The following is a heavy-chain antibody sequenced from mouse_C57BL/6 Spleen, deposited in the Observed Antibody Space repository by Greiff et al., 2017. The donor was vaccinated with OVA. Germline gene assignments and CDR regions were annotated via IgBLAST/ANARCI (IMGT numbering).Heavy chain of an antibody. Sequence: EVQRVESGGGLVKPGGSLKLSCAASGFTFSDYGMHWVRQAPEKGLEWVAYISSGSSTIYYADTVKGRFTISRDNAKNTLFLQMTSLRSEDTAMYYCARGDYGYAWFAYWGQGTLVTVSA. J-gene: IGHJ3*01. D-gene: IGHD2-2*01. CDR2: ISSGSSTI. CDR1: GFTFSDYG. CDR3: ARGDYGYAWFAY. V-gene: IGHV5-17*01.